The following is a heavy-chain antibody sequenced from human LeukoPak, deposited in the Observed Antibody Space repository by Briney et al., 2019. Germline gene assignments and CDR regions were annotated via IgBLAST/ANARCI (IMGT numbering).Heavy chain of an antibody. CDR1: GYTFTGYY. CDR2: INPNSGGT. CDR3: ARVRFLEWTMDV. J-gene: IGHJ6*03. V-gene: IGHV1-2*02. D-gene: IGHD3-3*01. Sequence: ASVKVSCKASGYTFTGYYMHWVRQAPGQGLEWMGWINPNSGGTNYAQKFQGRVTMTRDTSISTAYMELSRLRSDDTAVCYCARVRFLEWTMDVWGKGTTVTVSS.